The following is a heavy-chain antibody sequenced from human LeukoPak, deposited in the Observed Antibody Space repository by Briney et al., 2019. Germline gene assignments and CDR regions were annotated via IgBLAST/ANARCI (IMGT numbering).Heavy chain of an antibody. CDR3: ARVGGYSGYGAGRLDFFDY. CDR2: IAYDGSNK. D-gene: IGHD5-12*01. V-gene: IGHV3-30*03. Sequence: GGSLRLSFAASGFTFTSFAMTWVRQAPGKGLEWVAVIAYDGSNKYYADSVKGRFTISRDNSKNTLYLQMNSLGAEDTAVYYCARVGGYSGYGAGRLDFFDYWGQGTLVTVSS. J-gene: IGHJ4*02. CDR1: GFTFTSFA.